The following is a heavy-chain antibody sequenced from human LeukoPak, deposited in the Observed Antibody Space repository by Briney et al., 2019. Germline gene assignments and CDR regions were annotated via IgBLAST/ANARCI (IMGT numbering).Heavy chain of an antibody. J-gene: IGHJ4*02. V-gene: IGHV3-23*01. CDR3: ARDPSGSSSGWYHFYY. CDR1: GSTFSNYA. CDR2: ISVSGATT. Sequence: GGSLRPSCAASGSTFSNYAMSWVRQTPGKGLDWVSGISVSGATTYYANSVKGRFAISRDNSKNTLNLQMNSLRAEDTAVYYCARDPSGSSSGWYHFYYWGQGSLVTVSS. D-gene: IGHD6-19*01.